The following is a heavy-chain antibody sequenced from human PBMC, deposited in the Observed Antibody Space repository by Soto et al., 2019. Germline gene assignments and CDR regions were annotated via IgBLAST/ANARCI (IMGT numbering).Heavy chain of an antibody. D-gene: IGHD2-2*01. CDR1: SGSISSDGYY. J-gene: IGHJ4*02. CDR3: ARFRKYCSSTSCYDFDY. Sequence: PSETLSLTCTVSSGSISSDGYYWAWIRQHPGKGLEWIGYIYHSGTTYYNPSLRSRVTISVDTSKNQFSLNLSSVTAADTAVYYCARFRKYCSSTSCYDFDYWGQGTLVTVSS. CDR2: IYHSGTT. V-gene: IGHV4-31*03.